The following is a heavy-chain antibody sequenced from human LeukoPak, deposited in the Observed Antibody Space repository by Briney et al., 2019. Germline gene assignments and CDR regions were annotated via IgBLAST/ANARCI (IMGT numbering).Heavy chain of an antibody. V-gene: IGHV3-33*01. CDR3: ARDNDFWSGYYIGPYYFDY. CDR1: GFAFSTYV. J-gene: IGHJ4*02. CDR2: IYYDGHTE. D-gene: IGHD3-3*01. Sequence: PGRSLRLSCAASGFAFSTYVMHCVRQAPGKGPEWVALIYYDGHTEYYADSVKGRFTIARDNSRDTLYLQMNSLRAEDTAVYYCARDNDFWSGYYIGPYYFDYWGQGTLVTVSS.